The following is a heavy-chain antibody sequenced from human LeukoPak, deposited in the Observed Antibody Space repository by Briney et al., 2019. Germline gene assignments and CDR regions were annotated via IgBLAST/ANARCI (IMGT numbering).Heavy chain of an antibody. D-gene: IGHD3-10*01. Sequence: SETLSLTCTVSGGSISSGYYWSWIRQPAGKGPEWIGRIYISGSTNYNPSLKSRVTISIDTSKNQFSLKLNSVTAADTDVYDFAREPAVGSWKYWGQGTLVTVSS. CDR2: IYISGST. J-gene: IGHJ4*02. CDR1: GGSISSGYY. V-gene: IGHV4-61*02. CDR3: AREPAVGSWKY.